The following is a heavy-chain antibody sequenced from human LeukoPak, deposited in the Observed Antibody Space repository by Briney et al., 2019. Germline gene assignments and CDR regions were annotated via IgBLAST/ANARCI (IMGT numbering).Heavy chain of an antibody. CDR3: AKVRSSSWGYMDV. Sequence: GGSLRLSCAASGFTFSSYAMSWVRQAPGKGLEWVSAISGSGGSTYYADSVKGWFTISRDNSKNTLYLQMNSLRAEDTAVYYCAKVRSSSWGYMDVWGKGTTVTVSS. CDR1: GFTFSSYA. CDR2: ISGSGGST. V-gene: IGHV3-23*01. J-gene: IGHJ6*03. D-gene: IGHD6-13*01.